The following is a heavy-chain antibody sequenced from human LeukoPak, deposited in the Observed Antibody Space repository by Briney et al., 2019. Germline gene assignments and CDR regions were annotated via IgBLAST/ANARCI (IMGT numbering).Heavy chain of an antibody. J-gene: IGHJ4*02. CDR1: GFTFSSHG. V-gene: IGHV3-33*01. CDR2: IWYDGSHR. D-gene: IGHD5-24*01. CDR3: VRDNAAADGALDY. Sequence: GRSLRLSCVASGFTFSSHGMHWVRQAPGKGLEWVAVIWYDGSHRYYPDSVKGRFTISRDNSKNTLFLQMDSLRVDDTAVYYCVRDNAAADGALDYWGQGSLVTVSS.